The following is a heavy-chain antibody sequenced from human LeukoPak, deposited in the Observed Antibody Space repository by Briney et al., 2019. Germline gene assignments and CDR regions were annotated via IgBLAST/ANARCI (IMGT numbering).Heavy chain of an antibody. V-gene: IGHV3-66*01. D-gene: IGHD6-6*01. CDR1: GFTVSSNY. J-gene: IGHJ4*02. CDR3: AKDSSIAAPFY. CDR2: IYSGGST. Sequence: GGSLRLSCAASGFTVSSNYMSWVRQAPGKGLEWVSVIYSGGSTYYADSVKGRFTISRDNSKNTLYLQMNSLRAEDTAVYYCAKDSSIAAPFYWGQGTLVTVSS.